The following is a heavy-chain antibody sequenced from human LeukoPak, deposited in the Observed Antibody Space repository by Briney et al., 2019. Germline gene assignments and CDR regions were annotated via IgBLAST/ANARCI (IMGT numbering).Heavy chain of an antibody. CDR3: ARGDSGSYSNNWFDP. Sequence: PSETLSLTCSVSGGSISSYYWSWIRQPPGKGLEWIGYIYYSGSTNYNPSLKSRVTISLDTSKNQFSLKLSSVTAADTAVYYCARGDSGSYSNNWFDPWGQGTLVTVSS. CDR1: GGSISSYY. J-gene: IGHJ5*02. CDR2: IYYSGST. V-gene: IGHV4-59*12. D-gene: IGHD1-26*01.